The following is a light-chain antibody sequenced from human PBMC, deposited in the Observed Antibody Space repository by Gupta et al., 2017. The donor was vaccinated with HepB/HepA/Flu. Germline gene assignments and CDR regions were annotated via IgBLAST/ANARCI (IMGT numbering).Light chain of an antibody. CDR2: AAS. CDR3: QETYDTPRT. V-gene: IGKV1-39*01. CDR1: QGISSY. J-gene: IGKJ4*01. Sequence: DIQMNQSPSSLSASVGDRVTITCRASQGISSYLNWYQQKPGKAPELLIYAASTLQTWVPSRFSGSGSGTDFTLTVSSLQPEDFATYYCQETYDTPRTFGGGTKVEIK.